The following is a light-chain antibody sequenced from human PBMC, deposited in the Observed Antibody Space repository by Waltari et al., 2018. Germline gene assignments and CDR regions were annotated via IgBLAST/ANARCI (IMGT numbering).Light chain of an antibody. CDR1: QNIRRSY. Sequence: ESVLPQSPVTLSLSPGERAPLPCKTSQNIRRSYLTWYQQKPGQAPRLVVYGVSTRATGIPDRFSGSRSGTDFTLTISRLEPEDFAVYYCQQYGGSPRIFTFGAGTKVEIK. J-gene: IGKJ3*01. V-gene: IGKV3-20*01. CDR3: QQYGGSPRIFT. CDR2: GVS.